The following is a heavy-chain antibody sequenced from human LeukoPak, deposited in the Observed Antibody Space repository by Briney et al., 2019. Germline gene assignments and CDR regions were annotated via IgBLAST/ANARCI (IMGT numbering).Heavy chain of an antibody. CDR1: GFTFTTYA. Sequence: GGSLRLSCAASGFTFTTYAMSWVRQAPGKGLEWVSSISGSGGSTYYADSVKGRFTISRANSKNTVYLQMNSLRAEDTAVYYCAKSSYVVVVPAAYFDYWGQGTLVTVSS. CDR3: AKSSYVVVVPAAYFDY. CDR2: ISGSGGST. D-gene: IGHD2-2*01. J-gene: IGHJ4*02. V-gene: IGHV3-23*01.